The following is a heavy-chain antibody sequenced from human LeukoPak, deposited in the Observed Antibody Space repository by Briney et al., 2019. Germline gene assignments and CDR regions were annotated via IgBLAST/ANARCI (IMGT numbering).Heavy chain of an antibody. D-gene: IGHD6-13*01. CDR1: GFIFSDYA. CDR3: ARFIASPGPDAFDI. CDR2: ISGSGESI. J-gene: IGHJ3*02. Sequence: GGSLRLSCAASGFIFSDYAMSWVRLAPGKGLEWVSSISGSGESIYYADSVKGRFTISRDNPKNTLYLQMNSLRADETAVYFCARFIASPGPDAFDIWGQGTLVTVSS. V-gene: IGHV3-23*01.